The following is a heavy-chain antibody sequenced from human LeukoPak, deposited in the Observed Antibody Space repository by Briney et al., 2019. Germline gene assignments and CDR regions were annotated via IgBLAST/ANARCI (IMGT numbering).Heavy chain of an antibody. CDR3: ARDVYSVVVAATRWGY. Sequence: PSETLSLTCTVSGGSISSGSYYWSWIRQPAGKGLEWIGRIYTSGSTNYNPSLKSRVTISVDTSKNQFSLKLSSVTAADTAVYYCARDVYSVVVAATRWGYWGQGTLVTVSS. CDR1: GGSISSGSYY. V-gene: IGHV4-61*02. J-gene: IGHJ4*02. CDR2: IYTSGST. D-gene: IGHD2-15*01.